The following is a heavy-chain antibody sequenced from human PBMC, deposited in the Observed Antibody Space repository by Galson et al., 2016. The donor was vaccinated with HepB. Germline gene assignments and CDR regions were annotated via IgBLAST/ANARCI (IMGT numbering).Heavy chain of an antibody. CDR1: GFTFNNYG. CDR2: IAYDGSNN. Sequence: SLRLSCAASGFTFNNYGMPWVRQAPGKGLEWVAVIAYDGSNNYYADSVKGRFTISRDNSKNTLYLQMNRLRAEDTAVYYCAKDRLGLQLWFIFHYWGQGTLVTVSS. V-gene: IGHV3-30*18. J-gene: IGHJ4*02. D-gene: IGHD5-18*01. CDR3: AKDRLGLQLWFIFHY.